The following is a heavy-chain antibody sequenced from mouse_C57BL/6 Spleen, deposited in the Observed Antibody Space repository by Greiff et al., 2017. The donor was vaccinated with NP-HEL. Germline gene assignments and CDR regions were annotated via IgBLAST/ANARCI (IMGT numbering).Heavy chain of an antibody. CDR3: ARAYYGNYEWFAY. D-gene: IGHD2-1*01. CDR1: GFTFSSYA. V-gene: IGHV5-4*03. J-gene: IGHJ3*01. CDR2: ISDGGSYT. Sequence: EVKLMESGGGLVKPGGSLKLSCAASGFTFSSYAMSWVRQTPEKRLEWVATISDGGSYTYYPDNVKGRFTISRDNAKNNLYLQMSHLKSEDTAMYDCARAYYGNYEWFAYWGQGTLVTVSA.